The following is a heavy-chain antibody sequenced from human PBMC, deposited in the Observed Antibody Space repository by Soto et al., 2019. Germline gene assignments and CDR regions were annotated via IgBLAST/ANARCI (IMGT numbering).Heavy chain of an antibody. CDR3: ARVGGLGYCSSTSCQTPRKYYYYYYYMDV. CDR2: INHSGST. V-gene: IGHV4-34*01. Sequence: SETLSLTCAVYGGSFSGYYWSWIRQPPGKGLEWIGEINHSGSTNYNPSLKSRVTISVDTSKNQFSLKLSSVTAAATAVYYCARVGGLGYCSSTSCQTPRKYYYYYYYMDVWGKGTTVTVSS. J-gene: IGHJ6*03. CDR1: GGSFSGYY. D-gene: IGHD2-2*01.